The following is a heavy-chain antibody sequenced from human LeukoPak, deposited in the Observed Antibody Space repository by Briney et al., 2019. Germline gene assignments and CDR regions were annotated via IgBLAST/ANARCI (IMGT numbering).Heavy chain of an antibody. CDR3: AGTLDIVVVVAALYY. CDR2: IYHSGST. Sequence: KSSETLSLTCAVSGYSISSGYYRGWIRQPPGKGLEWIGSIYHSGSTYYNPSLKSRVTISVDTSKNQFSLKLSSVTAADTAVYYCAGTLDIVVVVAALYYWGQGTLVTVSS. J-gene: IGHJ4*02. D-gene: IGHD2-15*01. V-gene: IGHV4-38-2*01. CDR1: GYSISSGYY.